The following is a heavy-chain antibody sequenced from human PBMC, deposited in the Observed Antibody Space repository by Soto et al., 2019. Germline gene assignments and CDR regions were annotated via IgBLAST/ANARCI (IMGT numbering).Heavy chain of an antibody. Sequence: SETLSLTCTVSGGSISSGDYYWSWIRQPPGKGQEWIGYIYYSGSTYYNPSLKSRVTISVDTSKNQFSLKLSSVTAADTAVYYCARAATSYYSGMDVWGQGTTVTVSS. CDR3: ARAATSYYSGMDV. CDR2: IYYSGST. J-gene: IGHJ6*02. V-gene: IGHV4-30-4*01. D-gene: IGHD5-12*01. CDR1: GGSISSGDYY.